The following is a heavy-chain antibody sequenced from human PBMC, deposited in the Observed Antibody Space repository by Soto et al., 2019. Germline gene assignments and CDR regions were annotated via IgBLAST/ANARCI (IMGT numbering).Heavy chain of an antibody. J-gene: IGHJ4*02. CDR2: ISTFNGDT. Sequence: QVQLVQSGPEVKKPGASVKVSCETSGYTFTTYDITWVRQAPGQGLEWMGWISTFNGDTKYEEKLQDRVTMTTDTFTATAYMELRSLGPDDTAVYYCARGYCADDICYYFDFWGQGTLVPVSS. CDR3: ARGYCADDICYYFDF. D-gene: IGHD2-8*01. CDR1: GYTFTTYD. V-gene: IGHV1-18*01.